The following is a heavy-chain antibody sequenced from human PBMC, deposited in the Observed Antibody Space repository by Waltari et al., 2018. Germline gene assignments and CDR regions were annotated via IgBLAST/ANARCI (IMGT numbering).Heavy chain of an antibody. D-gene: IGHD6-13*01. V-gene: IGHV1-8*02. J-gene: IGHJ4*02. CDR2: MNPNSGNT. Sequence: QVQLVQSGAEVKKPGASVKVSCKASGYTFTSYDINWVRQATGQGPEWLGWMNPNSGNTGYAQKFQGRVTMTRNTSISTAYMELSSLRSEDTAVYYCARGRYSSSWLDRDYWGQGTLVTVSS. CDR3: ARGRYSSSWLDRDY. CDR1: GYTFTSYD.